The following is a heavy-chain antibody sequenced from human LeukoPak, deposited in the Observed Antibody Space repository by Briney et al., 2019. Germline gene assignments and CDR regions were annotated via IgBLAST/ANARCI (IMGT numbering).Heavy chain of an antibody. CDR2: ISAYNGNT. CDR3: ARDGGYDYVWGSYRYEDY. Sequence: ASVKVSCKASGYTFTSYGISWVRQAPGQGLEWMGWISAYNGNTNYAQKVQGRATMTTDTSTSTAYMELRSLRSDDTAVYYCARDGGYDYVWGSYRYEDYWGQGTLVTVSS. D-gene: IGHD3-16*02. V-gene: IGHV1-18*01. CDR1: GYTFTSYG. J-gene: IGHJ4*02.